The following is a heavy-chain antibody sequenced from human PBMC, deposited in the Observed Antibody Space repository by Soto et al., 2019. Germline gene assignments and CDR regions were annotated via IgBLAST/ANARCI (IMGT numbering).Heavy chain of an antibody. D-gene: IGHD2-15*01. J-gene: IGHJ3*02. CDR1: GYTFTSYY. V-gene: IGHV1-46*01. CDR2: INPSGGST. Sequence: ASVKVSCKASGYTFTSYYMHWARQAPGQGLEWMGIINPSGGSTSYAQKFQGRVTMTRDTSTSTVYMELSSLRSEDTAVYYCARAASEGYSYDAFDIWGQGTMVTVSS. CDR3: ARAASEGYSYDAFDI.